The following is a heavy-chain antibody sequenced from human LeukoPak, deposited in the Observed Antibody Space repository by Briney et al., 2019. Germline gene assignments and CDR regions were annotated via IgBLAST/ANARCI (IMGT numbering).Heavy chain of an antibody. CDR1: GYTFTGYY. J-gene: IGHJ4*02. Sequence: ASVKVSCKASGYTFTGYYMHWVRQAPGQGLGWMGWINPNSGGTNYAQKFQGRVTMTRDTSISTAYMELSRLRSDDTAVYYCARDVAVAGTFFSYFDYWGQGTLVTVSS. D-gene: IGHD6-19*01. CDR2: INPNSGGT. CDR3: ARDVAVAGTFFSYFDY. V-gene: IGHV1-2*02.